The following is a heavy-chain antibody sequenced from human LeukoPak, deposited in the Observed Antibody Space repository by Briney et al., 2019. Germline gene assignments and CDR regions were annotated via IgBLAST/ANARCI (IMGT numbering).Heavy chain of an antibody. D-gene: IGHD6-6*01. CDR2: ISSSSTYI. Sequence: PGGSLRLSCAASGFSLNKYSMNWVRQAPGKGLEWVSSISSSSTYIYYADSVKGRFTISRDNSKNTLYLQMNSLRAEDTAVYYCASKGIAARSSFDYWGQGTLVTVSS. V-gene: IGHV3-21*01. J-gene: IGHJ4*02. CDR3: ASKGIAARSSFDY. CDR1: GFSLNKYS.